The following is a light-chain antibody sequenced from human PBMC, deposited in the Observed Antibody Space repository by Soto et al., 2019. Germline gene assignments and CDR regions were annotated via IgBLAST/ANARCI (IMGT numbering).Light chain of an antibody. Sequence: DIALTQSPGTLSLSPGERATLSCRSSQSVSSYLAWYQQKPGQAPRILIYDASNRATGIPARFSGSGSGTEFTITISGLQYEDFAVYYCQQYKNWYPMTFGQGTRLEIK. CDR3: QQYKNWYPMT. CDR1: QSVSSY. CDR2: DAS. V-gene: IGKV3D-15*01. J-gene: IGKJ5*01.